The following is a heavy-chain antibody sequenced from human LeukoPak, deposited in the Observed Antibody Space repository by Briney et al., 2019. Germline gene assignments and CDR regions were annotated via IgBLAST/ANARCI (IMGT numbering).Heavy chain of an antibody. J-gene: IGHJ6*03. V-gene: IGHV3-64*01. D-gene: IGHD6-19*01. CDR1: GFTFSSYA. CDR3: ARDSGIAVAGTGYYYYYYMDV. CDR2: ISSNGGST. Sequence: PGGSLRLSCAASGFTFSSYAMHWVRQAPGKGLEYVSAISSNGGSTYCANSVKGRFTISRDNSKNTLYLQMGSLRAEDMAVYYCARDSGIAVAGTGYYYYYYMDVWGKGTTVTVSS.